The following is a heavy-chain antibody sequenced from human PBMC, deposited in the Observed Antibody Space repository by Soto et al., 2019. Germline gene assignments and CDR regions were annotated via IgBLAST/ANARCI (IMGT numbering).Heavy chain of an antibody. CDR3: ARLITTGYSYAYYYYGMDV. Sequence: PSETLSLTCTVSGGSISSGDYYWSWIRQPPGKGLEWIGYIYYSGSTYYNPSLKSRVTISVDTSKNQFSLKLSSVTAADTAVYYCARLITTGYSYAYYYYGMDVWGQGSTVTVSS. CDR1: GGSISSGDYY. CDR2: IYYSGST. D-gene: IGHD5-18*01. V-gene: IGHV4-30-4*01. J-gene: IGHJ6*02.